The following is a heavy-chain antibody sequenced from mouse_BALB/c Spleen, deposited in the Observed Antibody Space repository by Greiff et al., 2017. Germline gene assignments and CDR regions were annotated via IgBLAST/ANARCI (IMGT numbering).Heavy chain of an antibody. D-gene: IGHD1-2*01. J-gene: IGHJ3*01. CDR3: ASPSIHYYGYGFAY. CDR1: GYTFTSYW. V-gene: IGHV1S81*02. Sequence: VQLQQPGAELVKPGASVKLSCKASGYTFTSYWMHWVKPRPGQGLGWIGEINPSNGRTNYNEKFKSKATLTVDKSTSPAYMQLSSLTSEDSAVYYCASPSIHYYGYGFAYWGQGTLVTVSA. CDR2: INPSNGRT.